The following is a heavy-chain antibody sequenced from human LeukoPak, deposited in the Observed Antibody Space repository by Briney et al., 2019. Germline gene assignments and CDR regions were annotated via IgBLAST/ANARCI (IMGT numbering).Heavy chain of an antibody. CDR1: GGSISSYY. CDR2: IYYSEST. CDR3: ARGSAWYSYGPTEGDY. D-gene: IGHD5-18*01. Sequence: SETLSLTCTVSGGSISSYYWSWIRQPPGKGLEWIGYIYYSESTNYNPSLKSRVTISVDTSKNQFSLKLSSATAADTAVYYCARGSAWYSYGPTEGDYWGQGTLVTVSS. J-gene: IGHJ4*02. V-gene: IGHV4-59*12.